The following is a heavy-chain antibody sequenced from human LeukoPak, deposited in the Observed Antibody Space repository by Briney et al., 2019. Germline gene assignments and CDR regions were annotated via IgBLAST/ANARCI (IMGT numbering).Heavy chain of an antibody. CDR2: RDTDGNEI. V-gene: IGHV3-7*01. Sequence: PGGSLRLSWAAYGSRISNLWMRWVSHAPGKGLGWVAIRDTDGNEIKYVGSVKGRFTLSRDNDRDSVYLQMNSLRTEDTALYYCVTDGDKWNDFEYWGQGTLVTVSS. CDR3: VTDGDKWNDFEY. D-gene: IGHD1-1*01. CDR1: GSRISNLW. J-gene: IGHJ4*02.